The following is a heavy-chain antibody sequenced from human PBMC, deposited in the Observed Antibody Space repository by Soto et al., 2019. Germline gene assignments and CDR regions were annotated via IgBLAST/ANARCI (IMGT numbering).Heavy chain of an antibody. D-gene: IGHD3-3*01. CDR3: ARAIRGGVIRY. J-gene: IGHJ4*02. V-gene: IGHV3-21*01. Sequence: GGSLRLSCTASGFTFRIYTMTWVRQAPGKGLEWVSSIHGSGTFIYYADSVKGRFTISRDDAKNSLYLQMNSLRAEDTAVYYCARAIRGGVIRYWGQGTLVTVSS. CDR1: GFTFRIYT. CDR2: IHGSGTFI.